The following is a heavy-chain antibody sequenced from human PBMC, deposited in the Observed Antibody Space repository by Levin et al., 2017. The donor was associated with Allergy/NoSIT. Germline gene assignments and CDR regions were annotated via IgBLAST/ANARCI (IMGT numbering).Heavy chain of an antibody. J-gene: IGHJ4*02. CDR1: AFPFNRYG. CDR3: ARDQHSSGWNAADY. CDR2: ISSDGSNK. Sequence: GGSLRLSCAASAFPFNRYGLHWVRQAPGKGLEWLAVISSDGSNKNYADSVKGRFTISRDNSKNTLYLELNSLRPEDTAVYYCARDQHSSGWNAADYWGQGTLVTVSS. V-gene: IGHV3-30*03. D-gene: IGHD6-19*01.